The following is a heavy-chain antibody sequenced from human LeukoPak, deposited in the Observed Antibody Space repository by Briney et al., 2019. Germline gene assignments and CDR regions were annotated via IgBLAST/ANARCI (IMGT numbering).Heavy chain of an antibody. V-gene: IGHV4-31*11. CDR1: GGSISSGGYS. CDR2: IYYSGST. D-gene: IGHD2-15*01. Sequence: PSETLSLTCAVSGGSISSGGYSWSWIRQPPGKGLEWIGYIYYSGSTYYNPSLKSRVTISVDTSKNQFSLKLSSVTAADTAVYYCARDCSGGSCKGTDAFDIWGQGTMVTVSS. CDR3: ARDCSGGSCKGTDAFDI. J-gene: IGHJ3*02.